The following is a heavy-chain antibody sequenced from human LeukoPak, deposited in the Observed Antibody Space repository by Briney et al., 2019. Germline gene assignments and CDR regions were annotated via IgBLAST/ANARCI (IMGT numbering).Heavy chain of an antibody. Sequence: ASVKVSCKASGGTFSSYVISWVRQAPGQGLEWMGGIIPIFGTANYAQKFQGRVTITADESTSTAYMELSSLRSEDTAVYYCASRLERYCSGGSCCPEDYWGLGTLVTVSS. D-gene: IGHD2-15*01. CDR2: IIPIFGTA. CDR1: GGTFSSYV. CDR3: ASRLERYCSGGSCCPEDY. V-gene: IGHV1-69*13. J-gene: IGHJ4*02.